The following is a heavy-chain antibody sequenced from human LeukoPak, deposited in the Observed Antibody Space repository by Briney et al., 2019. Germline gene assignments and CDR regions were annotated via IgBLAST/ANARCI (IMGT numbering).Heavy chain of an antibody. CDR3: AKDYGGNSDAFDI. V-gene: IGHV3-23*01. D-gene: IGHD4-23*01. Sequence: GGSLRLSCAASGFTLSNYAMSWVRQAPGKGLEWVSCISGSGTSTNYADSVKGPFPISRDNSRNTLYLQMNSLRAEDTALYSCAKDYGGNSDAFDIWGQGTVVTVSS. CDR1: GFTLSNYA. CDR2: ISGSGTST. J-gene: IGHJ3*02.